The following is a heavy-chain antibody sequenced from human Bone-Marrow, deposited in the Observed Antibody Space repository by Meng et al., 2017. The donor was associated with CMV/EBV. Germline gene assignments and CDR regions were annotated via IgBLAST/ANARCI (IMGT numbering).Heavy chain of an antibody. CDR2: IIPIFGTA. V-gene: IGHV1-69*05. CDR3: ATMGATTNWFDP. J-gene: IGHJ5*02. Sequence: SCKDSGGTFSSYAISWVRQAPGQGLEWMGGIIPIFGTANYAQKFQGRVTITTDESTSTAYMELSSLRSEDTAVYYCATMGATTNWFDPWGQGTLVPSPQ. CDR1: GGTFSSYA. D-gene: IGHD1-26*01.